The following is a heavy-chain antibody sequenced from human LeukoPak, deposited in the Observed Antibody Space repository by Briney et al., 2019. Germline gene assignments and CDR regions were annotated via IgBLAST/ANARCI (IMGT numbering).Heavy chain of an antibody. J-gene: IGHJ4*02. V-gene: IGHV3-23*01. CDR3: AKTTVTHPYYFDY. D-gene: IGHD4-17*01. Sequence: TGGSLRLSCAASGFTFSSYAMSWVRQAPGKGLEWVSAISGSGGSTYYADSVKGRFTISRGNSKNTLYLQMNSLRAEDTAVYYCAKTTVTHPYYFDYWGQGTLVTVSS. CDR2: ISGSGGST. CDR1: GFTFSSYA.